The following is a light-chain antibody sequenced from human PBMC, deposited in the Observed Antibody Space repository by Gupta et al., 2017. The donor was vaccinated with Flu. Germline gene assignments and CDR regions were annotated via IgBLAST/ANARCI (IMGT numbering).Light chain of an antibody. J-gene: IGKJ1*01. Sequence: IMMTQSPATLSVSPGERATLSCRASQSVSDNLAWYQQKPGQAPRLLIYGASTRATGIPARFSGSGSGTEFTLTISSLQSEDFAVYYCQQYNSWPPWTFGQGTKVEIK. CDR1: QSVSDN. CDR2: GAS. V-gene: IGKV3-15*01. CDR3: QQYNSWPPWT.